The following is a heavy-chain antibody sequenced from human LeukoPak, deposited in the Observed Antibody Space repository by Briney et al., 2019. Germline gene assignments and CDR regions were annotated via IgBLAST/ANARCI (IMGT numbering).Heavy chain of an antibody. CDR2: IIPIFGTA. Sequence: SVKVSCKASGYTFTSYGISCVRQAPGQGLEWMGGIIPIFGTANYAQKFQGRVTITADESTSTAYMELSSLRSEDTAVYYCARAAPYSYWVYYFDYWGQGTLVTVSS. J-gene: IGHJ4*02. V-gene: IGHV1-69*13. CDR3: ARAAPYSYWVYYFDY. D-gene: IGHD5-18*01. CDR1: GYTFTSYG.